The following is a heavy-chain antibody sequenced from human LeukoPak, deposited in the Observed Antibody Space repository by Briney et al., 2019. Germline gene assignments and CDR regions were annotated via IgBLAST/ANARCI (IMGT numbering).Heavy chain of an antibody. CDR3: ARGGSGYPDY. J-gene: IGHJ4*02. Sequence: SQTLSLTCAVSGGSISSGGYSWSWIRQPPGKGLEWIGYIYHSGSTYYNPSLKSRVTISVDRSKNQFSLKLSSVTAADTAVYYCARGGSGYPDYWGQGTRVTVSS. D-gene: IGHD3-22*01. CDR2: IYHSGST. V-gene: IGHV4-30-2*01. CDR1: GGSISSGGYS.